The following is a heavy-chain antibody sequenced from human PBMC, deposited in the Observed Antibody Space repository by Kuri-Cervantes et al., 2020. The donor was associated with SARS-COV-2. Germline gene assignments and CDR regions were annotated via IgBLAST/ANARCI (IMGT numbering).Heavy chain of an antibody. J-gene: IGHJ4*02. Sequence: SETLSLTCAVYGGSFSGYYWSWIRQPPGKGLEWIGEINHSGSTNYNPSPKSRVTISVDTSKNQFSLKLGSVTAADTAVYYCARSAVRMVRGVIHYWCQGTLVTVSS. V-gene: IGHV4-34*01. CDR1: GGSFSGYY. D-gene: IGHD3-10*01. CDR3: ARSAVRMVRGVIHY. CDR2: INHSGST.